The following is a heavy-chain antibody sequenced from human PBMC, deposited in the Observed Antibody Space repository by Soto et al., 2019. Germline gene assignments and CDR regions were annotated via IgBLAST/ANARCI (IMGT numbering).Heavy chain of an antibody. CDR1: GYTFTSYD. D-gene: IGHD2-8*01. CDR2: MNPNSGNT. CDR3: ARKHMYFLNGFAP. V-gene: IGHV1-8*01. J-gene: IGHJ5*02. Sequence: ASVKVSCKASGYTFTSYDINWVRQATGQGLEWMGWMNPNSGNTGYAQKFQGRVTMTRNTSISTAYMELSSLRSEDTAVYYCARKHMYFLNGFAPWAQGTLVTVSS.